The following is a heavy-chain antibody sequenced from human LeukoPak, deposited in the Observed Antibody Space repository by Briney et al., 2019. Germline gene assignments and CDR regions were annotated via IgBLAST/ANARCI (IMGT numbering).Heavy chain of an antibody. J-gene: IGHJ4*02. CDR1: GFTFSGHS. Sequence: SGGSLRLSCAASGFTFSGHSMTWVRQAPGKGLEWVSAISGSGGSTYYADSVKGRFTISRDNSKNTLYLQMNSLRAEDTAVYYCAKVSRGGSGRLPYYFDYWGQGTLVTVSS. D-gene: IGHD3-10*01. CDR3: AKVSRGGSGRLPYYFDY. CDR2: ISGSGGST. V-gene: IGHV3-23*01.